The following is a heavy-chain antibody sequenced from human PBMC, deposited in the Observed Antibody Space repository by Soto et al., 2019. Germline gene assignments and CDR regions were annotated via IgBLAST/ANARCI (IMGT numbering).Heavy chain of an antibody. D-gene: IGHD2-15*01. CDR3: AKDDHCSGGGCYGGFDS. CDR2: ISWNNHVI. V-gene: IGHV3-9*01. J-gene: IGHJ4*02. Sequence: VELVESGGGLIQPGRSLRLSCAASGFTFDEFSMHWVRQVPGKGPEWVSGISWNNHVIGYAGAVKGRFTISRDNAKNSRFLQMNGLRSEDTALYYCAKDDHCSGGGCYGGFDSWGQGVLVTVSP. CDR1: GFTFDEFS.